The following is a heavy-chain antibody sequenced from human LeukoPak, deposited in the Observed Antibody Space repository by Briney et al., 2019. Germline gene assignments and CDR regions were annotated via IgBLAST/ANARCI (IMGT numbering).Heavy chain of an antibody. CDR1: GFTFSSYA. CDR3: AKDPGPFYGSGSYPFDY. CDR2: ISGSGGST. J-gene: IGHJ4*02. Sequence: PGGSLRLSCAASGFTFSSYAMSWVRQAPGKGLEWVSAISGSGGSTYYADSVKGRFTISRDNSKNTLYLQMNSLRAEDTAVYYCAKDPGPFYGSGSYPFDYWGQGTLVTVSS. D-gene: IGHD3-10*01. V-gene: IGHV3-23*01.